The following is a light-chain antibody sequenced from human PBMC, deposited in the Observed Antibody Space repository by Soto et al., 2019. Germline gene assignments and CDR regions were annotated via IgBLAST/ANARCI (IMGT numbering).Light chain of an antibody. J-gene: IGKJ1*01. CDR2: DAS. CDR1: QSVSSSY. V-gene: IGKV3-20*01. CDR3: QQYGSSPRT. Sequence: EIVLTQSPGTLSLPPGERATLSCRASQSVSSSYLAWYQQKPGQAPRLLIYDASSRATGIPARFSDSGSGTDFTLTINRLEPEDFAVYYCQQYGSSPRTFGQGTKVEIK.